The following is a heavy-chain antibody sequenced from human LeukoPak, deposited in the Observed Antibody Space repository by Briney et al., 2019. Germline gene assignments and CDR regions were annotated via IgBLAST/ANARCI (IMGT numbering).Heavy chain of an antibody. V-gene: IGHV4-34*01. CDR1: GGSFSGYY. Sequence: PPETLSLTCAVYGGSFSGYYWSWIRQPPGKGLEWIGEINHSGSTNYNPSLKSRVTISVDTSKNQFSLKLSSVTAADTAVYYCASRGYSYGYVDYWGQGTLVTVSS. J-gene: IGHJ4*02. CDR2: INHSGST. CDR3: ASRGYSYGYVDY. D-gene: IGHD5-18*01.